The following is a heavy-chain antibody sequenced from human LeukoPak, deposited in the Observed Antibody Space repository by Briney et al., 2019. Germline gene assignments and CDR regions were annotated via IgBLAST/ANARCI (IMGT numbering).Heavy chain of an antibody. Sequence: EASVKVSFKVSGYTLTELSMHWVRQAPGKGLEWMGGFDPEDGETIYAQKFQGRVTMTEDTSTDTAYMELSSLRSEDTAVYYCATGDPRYFDWLLYYYFDYWGQGTLVTVSS. CDR2: FDPEDGET. V-gene: IGHV1-24*01. CDR3: ATGDPRYFDWLLYYYFDY. CDR1: GYTLTELS. J-gene: IGHJ4*02. D-gene: IGHD3-9*01.